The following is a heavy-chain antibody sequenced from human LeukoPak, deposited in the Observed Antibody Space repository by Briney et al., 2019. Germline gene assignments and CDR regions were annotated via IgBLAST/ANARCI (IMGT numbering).Heavy chain of an antibody. Sequence: GGSLRLSCAASGFTFSSYWMSWVRQVPGKGLEWVANIKTDGSETYFVDSVKGRFTISRDNAKNSLYLQMDTLRFEDTAVYYCACTIAVGYWGRGTLVTVSS. CDR2: IKTDGSET. CDR1: GFTFSSYW. V-gene: IGHV3-7*01. D-gene: IGHD6-19*01. J-gene: IGHJ4*02. CDR3: ACTIAVGY.